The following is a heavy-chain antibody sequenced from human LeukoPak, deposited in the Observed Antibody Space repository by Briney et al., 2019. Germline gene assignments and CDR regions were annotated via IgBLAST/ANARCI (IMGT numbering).Heavy chain of an antibody. CDR3: AKDSYNCGGDCSFWAWPDAFDI. D-gene: IGHD2-21*01. V-gene: IGHV3-23*01. CDR2: ISGSGGST. J-gene: IGHJ3*02. Sequence: PGGSLRLSCAASGFTFSSYAMSWVRQAPGKGLEWVSAISGSGGSTYYADSVKGRFTISRDNSKNTLYLQMNSLRAEDTAVYYCAKDSYNCGGDCSFWAWPDAFDIWGQGTMVTVSS. CDR1: GFTFSSYA.